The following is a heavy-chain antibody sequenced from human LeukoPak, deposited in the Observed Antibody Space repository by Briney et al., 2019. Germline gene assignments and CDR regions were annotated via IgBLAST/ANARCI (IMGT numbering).Heavy chain of an antibody. V-gene: IGHV1-2*02. CDR1: GGTFSSYA. D-gene: IGHD3-9*01. CDR2: INPNIGGT. Sequence: SVKVSCKDSGGTFSSYAISWVRQAPGQGLEWMGWINPNIGGTNYAQRFRGRVTMTRDTSISTAYMELSRLTSDDTAVYYCARVAETDILTGYYPACGYWGQGTLVTVSS. CDR3: ARVAETDILTGYYPACGY. J-gene: IGHJ4*02.